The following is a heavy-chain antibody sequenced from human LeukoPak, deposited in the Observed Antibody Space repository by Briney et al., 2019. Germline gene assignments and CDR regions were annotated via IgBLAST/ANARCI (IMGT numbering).Heavy chain of an antibody. CDR2: VSSSSSYT. D-gene: IGHD1-1*01. CDR1: GFTFSNYY. V-gene: IGHV3-11*03. J-gene: IGHJ3*02. CDR3: ARFGTTHDAFDI. Sequence: GGSLRLSCAASGFTFSNYYMSWIRQAPGKGLEWVSYVSSSSSYTNYADSVKGRFTISRDNAKNSLYLQMNSLRAEDTAVYYCARFGTTHDAFDIWGQGTMVTVS.